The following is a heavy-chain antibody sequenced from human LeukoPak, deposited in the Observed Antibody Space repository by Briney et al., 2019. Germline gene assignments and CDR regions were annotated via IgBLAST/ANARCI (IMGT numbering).Heavy chain of an antibody. J-gene: IGHJ4*02. CDR2: IYPGGTT. CDR1: GYSITSDYH. V-gene: IGHV4-38-2*02. CDR3: ARVPYYTYGGGRGGLFDY. D-gene: IGHD3-16*01. Sequence: PSETLSLTCSVSGYSITSDYHWAWIRQPPGKGLEGIGIIYPGGTTYYNPSLRSRVTISVDTSRNQFSLKLSSVPAADTAVYYCARVPYYTYGGGRGGLFDYWGQGTLVTVSS.